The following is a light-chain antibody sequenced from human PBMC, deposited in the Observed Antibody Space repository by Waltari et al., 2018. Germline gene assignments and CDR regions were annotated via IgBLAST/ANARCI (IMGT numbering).Light chain of an antibody. Sequence: QSVLTQPPSVSGAPGQRVTISCTGSDSNIGAGYDVHWYQQLPGTATKLLIYGSTKRPSGVPDRFSGSKSGTSGSLAITGLQAEDEAYYYCQSYDRSLTGSWVFGGGTKLTVL. J-gene: IGLJ3*02. CDR1: DSNIGAGYD. CDR2: GST. V-gene: IGLV1-40*01. CDR3: QSYDRSLTGSWV.